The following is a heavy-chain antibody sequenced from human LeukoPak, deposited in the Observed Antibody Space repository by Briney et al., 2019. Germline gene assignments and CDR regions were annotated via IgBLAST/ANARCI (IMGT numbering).Heavy chain of an antibody. J-gene: IGHJ4*02. CDR1: GGSISSYY. Sequence: SETLSLTCTVSGGSISSYYWSWIRQPPGKGLEWIGYIYTSGSTNYNPSLKSRVTISVDTSKNQFSQKLSSVTAADTAVYYCARLGMAVADPHFDYWGQGTLVTVSS. D-gene: IGHD6-19*01. CDR3: ARLGMAVADPHFDY. CDR2: IYTSGST. V-gene: IGHV4-4*09.